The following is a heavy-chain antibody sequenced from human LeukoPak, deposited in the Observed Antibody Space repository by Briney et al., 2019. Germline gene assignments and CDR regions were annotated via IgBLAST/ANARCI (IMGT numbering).Heavy chain of an antibody. J-gene: IGHJ3*02. CDR1: GFTFSNYG. V-gene: IGHV3-30*18. CDR3: AKEVQVERRKDGFDI. CDR2: ISYDGSNK. D-gene: IGHD1-1*01. Sequence: GRSLRLSCAASGFTFSNYGMHWVRQAPGKGLEWVVVISYDGSNKYYADSVKGRFTISRDNSKNTLYLQMNSLRAEDTAVYYCAKEVQVERRKDGFDIWGQGTMVTVSS.